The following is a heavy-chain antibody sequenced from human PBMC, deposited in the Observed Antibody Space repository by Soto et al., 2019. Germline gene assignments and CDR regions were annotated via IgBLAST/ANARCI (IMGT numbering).Heavy chain of an antibody. CDR1: GGSISSSSYY. J-gene: IGHJ4*02. Sequence: PSETLSLTCTVSGGSISSSSYYWGWIRQPPGKGLEWIGSIYYSGSTYYNPSLKSRVTISVDTSKNQFSLKLSSVTAADTAVYYCAAGYSYGYGDYFDYWGQGTLVTVSS. V-gene: IGHV4-39*01. CDR2: IYYSGST. D-gene: IGHD5-18*01. CDR3: AAGYSYGYGDYFDY.